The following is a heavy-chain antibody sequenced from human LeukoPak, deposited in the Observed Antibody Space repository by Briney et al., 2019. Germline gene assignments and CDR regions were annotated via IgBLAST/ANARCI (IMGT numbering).Heavy chain of an antibody. CDR3: ATDEGDSGGLDY. J-gene: IGHJ4*02. Sequence: SGGSLRLSCSASGFTFSSYAMHWVRQAPGKGLEYVSAISHDGDTTYYADSVKGRFTFSRDNSKNTLFLQMNSLRAEDTAVYYCATDEGDSGGLDYWGQGTLVTVSS. CDR2: ISHDGDTT. CDR1: GFTFSSYA. D-gene: IGHD2-21*02. V-gene: IGHV3-64*04.